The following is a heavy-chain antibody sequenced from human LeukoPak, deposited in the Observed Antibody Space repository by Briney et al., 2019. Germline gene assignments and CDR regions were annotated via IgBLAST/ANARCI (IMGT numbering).Heavy chain of an antibody. CDR2: INHSGST. V-gene: IGHV4-34*01. Sequence: SETLSLTCAVYGGSSSGYYWSCIRQPPGKGLEWIGEINHSGSTNYNPSLKSRVTISLDTSKNQFSLKLSSVTAADTAVYYCAREDDYDSSGYYYEPSEYFQHWGQGRLVSVSS. D-gene: IGHD3-22*01. CDR3: AREDDYDSSGYYYEPSEYFQH. J-gene: IGHJ1*01. CDR1: GGSSSGYY.